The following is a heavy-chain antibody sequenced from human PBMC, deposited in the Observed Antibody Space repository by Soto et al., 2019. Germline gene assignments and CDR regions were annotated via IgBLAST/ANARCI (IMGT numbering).Heavy chain of an antibody. CDR3: APLGKSXAVASTWGGVRYYGMDV. D-gene: IGHD6-19*01. CDR1: GLALSYTS. Sequence: GGSLRLSCVASGLALSYTSMTWARQDPGRGLEWVSSVGRSDDSTKYADSVKGRFTISRDKSKNTLYLQMDSLRAEDTAVYYCAPLGKSXAVASTWGGVRYYGMDVWGQGITVTVSS. J-gene: IGHJ6*02. CDR2: VGRSDDST. V-gene: IGHV3-23*01.